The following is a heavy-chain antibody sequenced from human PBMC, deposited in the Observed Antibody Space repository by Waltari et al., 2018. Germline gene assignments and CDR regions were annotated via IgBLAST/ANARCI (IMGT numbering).Heavy chain of an antibody. V-gene: IGHV3-43*01. CDR3: VKDIGGSDS. CDR2: ISWDGDLT. CDR1: GFIFDDFT. Sequence: EVHLVESGGDVVQLGGSLSLSGEASGFIFDDFTMHGFRQPTGKGLEWVSLISWDGDLTYYGDSVKGRFTISRDNSKDSLYLQMNSLRSEDTALYYCVKDIGGSDSWGQGTPVTVSS. J-gene: IGHJ4*02.